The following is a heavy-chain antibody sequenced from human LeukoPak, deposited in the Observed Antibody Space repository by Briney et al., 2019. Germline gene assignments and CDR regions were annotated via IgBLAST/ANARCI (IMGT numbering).Heavy chain of an antibody. V-gene: IGHV1-2*02. CDR2: INPNSGGT. J-gene: IGHJ5*02. D-gene: IGHD6-6*01. CDR3: ARESLAAKWFDP. Sequence: GASVKVSCKASGYTFTGYYMHWVRQAPGQGLEWMGWINPNSGGTNYAQKFQGRVTMTRDTPISTAYMELGRLRSDDTAVYYCARESLAAKWFDPWGQGTLVTVSS. CDR1: GYTFTGYY.